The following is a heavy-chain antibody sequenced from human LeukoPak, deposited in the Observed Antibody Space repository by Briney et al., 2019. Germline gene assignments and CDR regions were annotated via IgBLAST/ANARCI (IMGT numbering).Heavy chain of an antibody. V-gene: IGHV3-21*01. CDR2: ISSSSSYI. Sequence: RGSLRLSCAAPGFTFSSYSMNWVRQAPGKGLEWVSSISSSSSYIYYADSVKGRFTISRDNAKNSLYLQMNSLRAEDTAVYYCARHVVAAAYYYYYYMDVWGKGTTVTVSS. J-gene: IGHJ6*03. CDR1: GFTFSSYS. CDR3: ARHVVAAAYYYYYYMDV. D-gene: IGHD2-15*01.